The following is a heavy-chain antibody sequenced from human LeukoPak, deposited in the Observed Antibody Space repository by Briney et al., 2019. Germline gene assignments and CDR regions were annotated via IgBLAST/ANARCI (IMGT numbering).Heavy chain of an antibody. CDR3: AREGYSYDIDY. J-gene: IGHJ4*02. CDR2: ISSSGSTI. V-gene: IGHV3-48*03. CDR1: GFTFSSYE. D-gene: IGHD5-18*01. Sequence: GGSLRLPCAASGFTFSSYEMNWVRQAPGKGLEGVSYISSSGSTIYYADSVKGRFTISRDNAKNSLYLQMNSLRAEDTAVYYCAREGYSYDIDYWGQGTLVTVSS.